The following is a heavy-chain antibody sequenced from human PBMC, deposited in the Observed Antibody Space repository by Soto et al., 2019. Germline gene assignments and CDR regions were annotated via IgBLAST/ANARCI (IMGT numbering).Heavy chain of an antibody. J-gene: IGHJ4*02. D-gene: IGHD3-9*01. CDR3: ARLEGLATISYYFDF. Sequence: GSLRLSCAESGIIFTGYGMHWVRQAPGQGLEWVAVIRFDGSNIYYADSVKGRFTISRDNSKNTLYLQMKSLRAADSAVYFCARLEGLATISYYFDFWGPGALVTVSS. CDR2: IRFDGSNI. CDR1: GIIFTGYG. V-gene: IGHV3-33*01.